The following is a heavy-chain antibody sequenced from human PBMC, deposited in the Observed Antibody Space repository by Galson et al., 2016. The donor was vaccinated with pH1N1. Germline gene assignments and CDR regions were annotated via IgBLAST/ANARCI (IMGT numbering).Heavy chain of an antibody. D-gene: IGHD4/OR15-4a*01. J-gene: IGHJ3*02. V-gene: IGHV3-48*04. CDR3: AREGLWPGVDAFDI. CDR2: ISLSSSII. Sequence: CAASGFTFSSYSMNWVRQAPGKGLEWVSYISLSSSIIHYADSVKGRFIISRDSAKNSLYLQMNSLRAEDTALYYCAREGLWPGVDAFDIWGQGTMVTVSS. CDR1: GFTFSSYS.